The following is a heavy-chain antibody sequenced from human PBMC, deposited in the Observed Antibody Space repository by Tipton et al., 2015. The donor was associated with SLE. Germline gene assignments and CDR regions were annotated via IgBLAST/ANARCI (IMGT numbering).Heavy chain of an antibody. J-gene: IGHJ4*02. CDR3: ASAGGTGDMDY. V-gene: IGHV4-59*01. D-gene: IGHD7-27*01. CDR2: IYYSGST. Sequence: TLSLTCTVSGGSISSDYWSWIRQPPGKGLEWIGYIYYSGSTNYNPSLKSRVTISVDTSKNQFSLKLSSVTAADTAVYYCASAGGTGDMDYWGQGTLVTVSS. CDR1: GGSISSDY.